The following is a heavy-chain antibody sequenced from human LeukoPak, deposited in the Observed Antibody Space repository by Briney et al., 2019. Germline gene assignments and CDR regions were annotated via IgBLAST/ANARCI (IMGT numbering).Heavy chain of an antibody. V-gene: IGHV3-33*06. CDR3: AKPDYYDSSGYYYVMFDY. Sequence: GRSLRLSCAASGFTFSSYGMHWVRQAPGKGLEWVAVIWYDGSNKYYADSVKGRFTISRDNSKNTLYLQMNSLRAEDTAVYYCAKPDYYDSSGYYYVMFDYWGQGTLVTVSS. J-gene: IGHJ4*02. CDR2: IWYDGSNK. D-gene: IGHD3-22*01. CDR1: GFTFSSYG.